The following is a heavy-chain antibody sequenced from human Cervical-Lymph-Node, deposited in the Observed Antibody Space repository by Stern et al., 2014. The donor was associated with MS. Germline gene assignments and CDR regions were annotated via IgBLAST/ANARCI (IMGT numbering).Heavy chain of an antibody. J-gene: IGHJ3*02. CDR3: ASDRETTLPDDAFDI. V-gene: IGHV1-2*02. CDR2: VRPNNVAT. D-gene: IGHD1-1*01. Sequence: VQLVESGPEVKKPGASVKVSCKASGYTFTGYFIHWVRQAPGQGLEWMGWVRPNNVATTYAQNFTGRITMTRDTSSSTVFMELTRLISDDSAVYFCASDRETTLPDDAFDIWGQGTRVTVSS. CDR1: GYTFTGYF.